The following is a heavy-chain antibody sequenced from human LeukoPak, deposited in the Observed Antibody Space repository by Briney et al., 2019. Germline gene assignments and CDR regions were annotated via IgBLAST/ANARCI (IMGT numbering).Heavy chain of an antibody. D-gene: IGHD4-23*01. V-gene: IGHV4-4*07. CDR1: GGSISSYY. Sequence: SETLSLTCTVSGGSISSYYWSWIRQPAGKGLEWTGRIYTSGSTNYNPSLKSRVTMSVDTSKNQFSLKLSSVTAADTAVYYCARSRLFGGNPRVFFYWGQGTLVTVSS. J-gene: IGHJ4*02. CDR2: IYTSGST. CDR3: ARSRLFGGNPRVFFY.